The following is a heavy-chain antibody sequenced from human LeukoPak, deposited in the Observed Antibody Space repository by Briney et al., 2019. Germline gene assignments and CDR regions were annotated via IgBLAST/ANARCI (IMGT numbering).Heavy chain of an antibody. Sequence: SVTVSFTASGGTFSSYAISWVRQAPGQGLEWMGGIIPIFGTANYAQKFQGRVTITADESTSTAYMELSSLRSEDTAVYYCARERRGDNRDGYNPLDYWGQGTLVTVSS. V-gene: IGHV1-69*13. CDR3: ARERRGDNRDGYNPLDY. CDR1: GGTFSSYA. CDR2: IIPIFGTA. J-gene: IGHJ4*02. D-gene: IGHD5-24*01.